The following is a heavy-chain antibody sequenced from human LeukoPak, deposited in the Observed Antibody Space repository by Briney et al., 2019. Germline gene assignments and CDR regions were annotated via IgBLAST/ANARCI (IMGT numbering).Heavy chain of an antibody. CDR2: INHSGST. V-gene: IGHV4-34*01. CDR3: ARRHYYDSSGYYNYYYYYMDV. Sequence: SETLFLTCAVYGGSFSGYYWSWIRQPPGKGLEWIGEINHSGSTNYNPSLKSRVTISVDTSKNQFSLKLSSVTAADTAVYYCARRHYYDSSGYYNYYYYYMDVWGKGTTVTVSS. J-gene: IGHJ6*03. D-gene: IGHD3-22*01. CDR1: GGSFSGYY.